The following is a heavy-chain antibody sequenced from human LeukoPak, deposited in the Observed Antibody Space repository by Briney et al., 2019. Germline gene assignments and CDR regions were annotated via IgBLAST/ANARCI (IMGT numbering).Heavy chain of an antibody. J-gene: IGHJ4*02. CDR1: GFSLSTSGVG. V-gene: IGHV2-5*01. CDR3: AHSTRYCSSTSCSFYFDY. Sequence: SGPTLVNPTQTLTLTCTFSGFSLSTSGVGVGWIRQPPGKALEWLALIYWNDDKRYSPSLKGRLTITKDTSKNQVVLTMTNMDPVDTATYYCAHSTRYCSSTSCSFYFDYWGQGTLVTVSS. D-gene: IGHD2-2*01. CDR2: IYWNDDK.